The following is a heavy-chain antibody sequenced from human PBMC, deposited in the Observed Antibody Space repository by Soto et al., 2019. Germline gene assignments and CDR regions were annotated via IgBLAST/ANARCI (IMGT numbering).Heavy chain of an antibody. J-gene: IGHJ4*02. Sequence: ASVKVSCKASGYTFTDYALHWVRQAPGQRLEWMGWMNAGVGNTLYSQKFQGRITITRDTSASTAYMELNSLKSEDTAIYYCARDTGYTFGSLNYWGPGTLVTXSS. CDR2: MNAGVGNT. V-gene: IGHV1-3*01. CDR1: GYTFTDYA. CDR3: ARDTGYTFGSLNY. D-gene: IGHD5-18*01.